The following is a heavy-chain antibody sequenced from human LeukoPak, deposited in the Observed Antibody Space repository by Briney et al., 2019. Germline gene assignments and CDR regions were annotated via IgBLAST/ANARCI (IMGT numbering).Heavy chain of an antibody. V-gene: IGHV5-51*01. Sequence: GQSLPFSCKASGYSFTSYWIGWVRQMPGKGLEWMGIFYPGDSDTRYRPSFQGQVTISADKSISTAYLQWSSLKASDTAIYYCARCRPFFDPWGQGTLVASSS. J-gene: IGHJ5*02. CDR3: ARCRPFFDP. CDR1: GYSFTSYW. CDR2: FYPGDSDT.